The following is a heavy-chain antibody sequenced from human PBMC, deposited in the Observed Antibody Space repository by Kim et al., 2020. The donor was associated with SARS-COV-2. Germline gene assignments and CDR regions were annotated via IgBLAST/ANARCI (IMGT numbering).Heavy chain of an antibody. CDR1: GFTFSSYA. D-gene: IGHD3-3*01. Sequence: GGSLRLSCAASGFTFSSYAMSWVRQAPGKGLEWVSAISGSGGSTYYADSVKGRFTISRDNSKNTLYLQMNSLRAEDTAVYYCAAQSRRVLRFLEWLSHDAFDIWGQGTMVTVSS. CDR2: ISGSGGST. J-gene: IGHJ3*02. CDR3: AAQSRRVLRFLEWLSHDAFDI. V-gene: IGHV3-23*01.